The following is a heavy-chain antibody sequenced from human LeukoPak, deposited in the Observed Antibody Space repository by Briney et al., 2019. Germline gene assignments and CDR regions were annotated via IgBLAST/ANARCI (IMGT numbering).Heavy chain of an antibody. CDR3: ARESLRDSGSYGYYFDY. J-gene: IGHJ4*02. D-gene: IGHD1-26*01. V-gene: IGHV3-21*01. CDR1: GFTLSSYS. Sequence: GGSLRLSCAASGFTLSSYSMNWVRQAPGKGLEWVSSISSSSSYIYCADSVKGRFAISRDNTKNSLYLQMNSLRAEDTAVYYCARESLRDSGSYGYYFDYWGQGTLVTVSS. CDR2: ISSSSSYI.